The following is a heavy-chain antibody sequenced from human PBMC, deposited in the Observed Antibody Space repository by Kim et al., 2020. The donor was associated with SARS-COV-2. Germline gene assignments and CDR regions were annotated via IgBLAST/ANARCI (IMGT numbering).Heavy chain of an antibody. Sequence: GGSLRLSCTASGFTIDDFTMSWFRQAPGKGLEWVGLIRSKAYAETTQYAASVKGRFTMSRDDSKGMAYLHMNGLQTEDTAVYFCTGGPDTAMDDYWGQGTLVSVSS. CDR1: GFTIDDFT. D-gene: IGHD5-18*01. CDR2: IRSKAYAETT. CDR3: TGGPDTAMDDY. J-gene: IGHJ4*02. V-gene: IGHV3-49*03.